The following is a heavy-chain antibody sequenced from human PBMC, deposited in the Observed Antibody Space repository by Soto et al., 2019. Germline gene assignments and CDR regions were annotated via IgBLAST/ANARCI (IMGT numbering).Heavy chain of an antibody. CDR3: AKVIYDYGGMDV. CDR2: ISGSGGST. J-gene: IGHJ6*02. Sequence: GWSLRLSCASSVFTFISYAMSWVRQAPGKGLEWVSAISGSGGSTYYADSVKGRFTISRDNSKNTLYLQMNSLRAEDTAVYYCAKVIYDYGGMDVWGQGTTVTVSS. V-gene: IGHV3-23*01. D-gene: IGHD4-17*01. CDR1: VFTFISYA.